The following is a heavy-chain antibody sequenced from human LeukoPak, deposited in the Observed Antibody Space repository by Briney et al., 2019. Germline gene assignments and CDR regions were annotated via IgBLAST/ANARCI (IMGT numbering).Heavy chain of an antibody. J-gene: IGHJ3*02. Sequence: GGSLRLSCAASGFTFSDYYMSWIPQAPGKGLECVSYISSSGSTIYYADSVKGRFTISRDNAQNSLYLQMNSLRAEDTRVYYRARVGPPPLLLQQAFDIWGQGTMVTVSS. D-gene: IGHD2-15*01. V-gene: IGHV3-11*01. CDR1: GFTFSDYY. CDR3: ARVGPPPLLLQQAFDI. CDR2: ISSSGSTI.